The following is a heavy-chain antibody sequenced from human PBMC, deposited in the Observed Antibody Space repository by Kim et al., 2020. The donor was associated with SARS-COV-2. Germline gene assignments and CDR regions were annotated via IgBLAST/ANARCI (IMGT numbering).Heavy chain of an antibody. J-gene: IGHJ4*02. Sequence: GGSLRLSCAASGFTFSSYAMSWVRQAPGKGLEWVSTINGGGGSTYYADSVKGRFTVSRDNSKNTLHLQMNSLRAEDTAVYYCAKEGSSGYYYFDYWGQGTLVTVSS. CDR1: GFTFSSYA. CDR2: INGGGGST. D-gene: IGHD6-19*01. V-gene: IGHV3-23*01. CDR3: AKEGSSGYYYFDY.